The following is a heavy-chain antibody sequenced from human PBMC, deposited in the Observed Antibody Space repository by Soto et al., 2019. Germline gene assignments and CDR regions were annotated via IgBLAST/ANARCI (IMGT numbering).Heavy chain of an antibody. CDR2: INPNSGGT. CDR3: VTGGPIVVVPAAIPDYYDGMDV. J-gene: IGHJ6*02. V-gene: IGHV1-2*04. CDR1: GYTFTGYY. Sequence: ASVKVSCKASGYTFTGYYMHWVRQAPGQGLEWVGWINPNSGGTNYAQKFQGWVTMTRDTSISTAYMELSRLRSDDTAVYYCVTGGPIVVVPAAIPDYYDGMDVWGQGTTVTVSS. D-gene: IGHD2-2*02.